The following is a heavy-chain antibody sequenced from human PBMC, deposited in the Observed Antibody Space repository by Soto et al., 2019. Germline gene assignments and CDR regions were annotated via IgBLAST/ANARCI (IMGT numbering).Heavy chain of an antibody. D-gene: IGHD6-19*01. J-gene: IGHJ6*02. CDR2: INPNSGGT. Sequence: ASVKVSFKASGYTFTGYYMHWLRQAPGQGLEWMGWINPNSGGTNYAQKFQGRVTMTRDTSISTAYMELSRLRSDDTAVYYCAREAAQWAGTEYYYYYGMDVWGQGTTVTVSS. CDR1: GYTFTGYY. V-gene: IGHV1-2*02. CDR3: AREAAQWAGTEYYYYYGMDV.